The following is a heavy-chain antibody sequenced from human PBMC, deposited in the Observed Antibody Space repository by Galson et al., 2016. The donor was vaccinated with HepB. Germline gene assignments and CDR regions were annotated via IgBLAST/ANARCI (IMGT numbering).Heavy chain of an antibody. V-gene: IGHV3-23*01. CDR1: GFSFSNSG. J-gene: IGHJ5*02. D-gene: IGHD2-21*02. Sequence: SLRLSCAASGFSFSNSGMSWVRQAPGRGLEWVSGITPSGDATHYADFVKGRFTISRDNSKNTLYLYMNNLTAGDTAIYYCGKHGDCDHWGQGALVTVSS. CDR3: GKHGDCDH. CDR2: ITPSGDAT.